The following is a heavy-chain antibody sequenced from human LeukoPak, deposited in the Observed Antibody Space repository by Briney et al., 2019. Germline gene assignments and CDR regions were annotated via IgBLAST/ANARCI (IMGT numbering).Heavy chain of an antibody. J-gene: IGHJ1*01. CDR2: ISYDGSDK. Sequence: GGSLRLSCAAAGFTFSRYGMHWVRQAPGKGLEWVAVISYDGSDKYHADSVKGRFTISRDNSKNTLYLQMNSLRAEDTAVYFCASTVTSNKVQHWGQGTLVTVSS. D-gene: IGHD4-17*01. CDR1: GFTFSRYG. CDR3: ASTVTSNKVQH. V-gene: IGHV3-30*03.